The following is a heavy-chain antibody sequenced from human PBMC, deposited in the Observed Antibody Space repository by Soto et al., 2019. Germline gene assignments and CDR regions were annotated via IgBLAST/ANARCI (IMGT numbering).Heavy chain of an antibody. CDR2: IWYDGSNK. D-gene: IGHD2-15*01. V-gene: IGHV3-33*01. Sequence: PGGSLRLSCAASGFNFCSYGMHWVRQAPGKGLEWVAVIWYDGSNKYYADSVKGRFTISRDNSKNTLYLQMNSLRAEDTAVYYCAREGCSGGSCCSFYGMDVWGQGTTVTVSS. J-gene: IGHJ6*02. CDR1: GFNFCSYG. CDR3: AREGCSGGSCCSFYGMDV.